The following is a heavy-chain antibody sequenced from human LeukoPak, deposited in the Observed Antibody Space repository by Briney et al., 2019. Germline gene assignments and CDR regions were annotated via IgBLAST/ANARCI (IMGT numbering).Heavy chain of an antibody. D-gene: IGHD2-2*01. CDR1: GYTFTGYY. CDR3: ARVGYCSSTSCRDAFDI. J-gene: IGHJ3*02. CDR2: INPNSGGT. Sequence: ASVKVSCKASGYTFTGYYMHWVRQAPGQGLEWMGWINPNSGGTNYAQKLQGRVTMTTDTSTSTAYMELRSLRSDDTAVYYCARVGYCSSTSCRDAFDIWGQGTMVTVSS. V-gene: IGHV1-2*02.